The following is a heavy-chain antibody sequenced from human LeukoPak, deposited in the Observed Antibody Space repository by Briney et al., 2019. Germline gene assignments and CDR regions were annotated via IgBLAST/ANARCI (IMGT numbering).Heavy chain of an antibody. V-gene: IGHV1-69*13. Sequence: ASVKVSCKASGGTFSSYAISWVRQAPGQGLEWMGGIIPIFGTANYAQKFQGRVTITADESTSTAYMELSSLRSEDTAVYYCARDQWELLQDYYYGMDVWGQGTTVTASS. J-gene: IGHJ6*02. CDR3: ARDQWELLQDYYYGMDV. CDR2: IIPIFGTA. D-gene: IGHD1-26*01. CDR1: GGTFSSYA.